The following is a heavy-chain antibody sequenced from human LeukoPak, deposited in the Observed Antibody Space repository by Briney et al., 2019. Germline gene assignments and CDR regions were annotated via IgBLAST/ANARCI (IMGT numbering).Heavy chain of an antibody. CDR1: GSTFSSYS. CDR3: ARGVYDYSNYNNWFDP. J-gene: IGHJ5*02. CDR2: ISSSSSYI. Sequence: GGSLRLSCAASGSTFSSYSMNWVRQAPGKGLEWVSSISSSSSYIYYADSVKGRFTISRDNAKNSLYLQMNSLRAEDTAVYYCARGVYDYSNYNNWFDPWGQGTLVTVSS. V-gene: IGHV3-21*01. D-gene: IGHD4-11*01.